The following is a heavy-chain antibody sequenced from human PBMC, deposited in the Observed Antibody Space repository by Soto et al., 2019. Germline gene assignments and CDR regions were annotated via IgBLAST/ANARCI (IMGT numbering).Heavy chain of an antibody. CDR1: GFTFSSYA. Sequence: EVQLLESGGGLVQPGGSLRLSCAASGFTFSSYAMSWVRQAPGKGLEWVSAISGSGGSTYYADSVKGRFIISRDNSKNTLYLQMNSLRAEDTAVYYCAKDGYSYGYGFLDYWGQGTLVTVSS. CDR2: ISGSGGST. D-gene: IGHD5-18*01. J-gene: IGHJ4*02. CDR3: AKDGYSYGYGFLDY. V-gene: IGHV3-23*01.